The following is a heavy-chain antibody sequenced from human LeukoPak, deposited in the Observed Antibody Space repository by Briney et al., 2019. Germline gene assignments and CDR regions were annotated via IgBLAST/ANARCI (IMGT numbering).Heavy chain of an antibody. CDR1: GFTFSSYS. V-gene: IGHV3-21*01. J-gene: IGHJ4*02. CDR2: ISSSSSYI. D-gene: IGHD2-15*01. CDR3: ARGAPEGCSGGSCYSLGLTHLNY. Sequence: PGGSLRLSCAASGFTFSSYSMSWVRQAPGKGLEWVSSISSSSSYIYYADSVKGRFTISRDNAKNSLYPQMNSLRAEDTAVYYCARGAPEGCSGGSCYSLGLTHLNYWGQGTLVTVSS.